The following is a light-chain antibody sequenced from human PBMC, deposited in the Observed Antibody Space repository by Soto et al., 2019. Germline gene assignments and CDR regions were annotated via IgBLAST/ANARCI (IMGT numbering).Light chain of an antibody. V-gene: IGLV1-47*02. CDR2: LGD. CDR3: AAWDDNLNAYV. J-gene: IGLJ1*01. Sequence: QPVLTQPPSASSTPGQTVTISCSGSTSNIGTFYVYWYQHLPGTAPKLLIYLGDQRASGVSDRFSGPKSGTSASLAINGLRSDDEADYYCAAWDDNLNAYVFGSGTKVTVL. CDR1: TSNIGTFY.